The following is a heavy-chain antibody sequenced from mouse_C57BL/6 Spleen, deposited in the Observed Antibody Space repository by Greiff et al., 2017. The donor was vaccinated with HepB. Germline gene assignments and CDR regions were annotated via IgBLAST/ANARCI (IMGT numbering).Heavy chain of an antibody. CDR2: ISYDGSN. CDR3: ARVKRGFDY. CDR1: GYSITSGYY. Sequence: EVKLQESGPGLVKPSQSLSLTCSVTGYSITSGYYWNWIRQFPGNKLEWMGYISYDGSNNYNPSLKNRISITRDTSKNQFFLKLNSVTTEDTATYYCARVKRGFDYWGQGTTLTVSS. V-gene: IGHV3-6*01. J-gene: IGHJ2*01.